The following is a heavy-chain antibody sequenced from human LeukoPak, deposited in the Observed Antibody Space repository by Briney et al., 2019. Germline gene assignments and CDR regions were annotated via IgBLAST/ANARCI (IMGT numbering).Heavy chain of an antibody. V-gene: IGHV3-30*18. J-gene: IGHJ4*02. D-gene: IGHD2-2*03. CDR1: GFTFSSYG. Sequence: GGSLRLSCAASGFTFSSYGMHWVRQAPGKGLEWVAVISYDGSNKYHADSVKGRFTISRDNSKNTLYLQMNSLRAEDTAVYYCAKDLGWAPFDYWGQGTLVTVSS. CDR2: ISYDGSNK. CDR3: AKDLGWAPFDY.